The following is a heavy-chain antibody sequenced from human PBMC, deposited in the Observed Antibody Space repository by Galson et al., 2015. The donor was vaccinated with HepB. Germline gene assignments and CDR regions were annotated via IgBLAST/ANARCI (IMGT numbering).Heavy chain of an antibody. CDR1: GFTFSSYA. Sequence: SLRLSCAASGFTFSSYAMSWVRQAPGKGLEWVSAISGSGGSTYYADSVKGRFTISRDNSKNTLYLQMNSLRAEDTAVYYCAKDPPRITMIVVNRYYFDYWGQGTLVTVSS. CDR2: ISGSGGST. D-gene: IGHD3-22*01. CDR3: AKDPPRITMIVVNRYYFDY. J-gene: IGHJ4*02. V-gene: IGHV3-23*01.